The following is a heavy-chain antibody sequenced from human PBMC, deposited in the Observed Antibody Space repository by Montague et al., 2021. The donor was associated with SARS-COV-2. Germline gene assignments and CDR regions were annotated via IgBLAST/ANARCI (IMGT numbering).Heavy chain of an antibody. J-gene: IGHJ3*02. CDR2: IGWDDDK. V-gene: IGHV2-70*11. Sequence: VKPTQTLTLTCTFSGFSLSTSGMCVSWIRQPPGKALEWLARIGWDDDKYYSTSLKTRLTISKDTSKNQVVLTMTNMDPVDTATYYCARGYYDILTGYLDAFDIWAKGQWSPSLQ. CDR3: ARGYYDILTGYLDAFDI. D-gene: IGHD3-9*01. CDR1: GFSLSTSGMC.